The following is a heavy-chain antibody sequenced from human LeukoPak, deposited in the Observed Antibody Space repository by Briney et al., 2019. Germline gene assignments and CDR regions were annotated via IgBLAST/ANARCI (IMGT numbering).Heavy chain of an antibody. D-gene: IGHD1-26*01. J-gene: IGHJ4*02. CDR2: INPSGGST. CDR3: ARDGVGSYSGSYIDY. Sequence: GASVKVSCKAFGYTFTSYYMHWVRQAPGQGLEWMGIINPSGGSTSYAQKFQGRVTMTRDTSTSTVYMELSSLRSEDTAVYYCARDGVGSYSGSYIDYWGQGTLVTVSS. V-gene: IGHV1-46*01. CDR1: GYTFTSYY.